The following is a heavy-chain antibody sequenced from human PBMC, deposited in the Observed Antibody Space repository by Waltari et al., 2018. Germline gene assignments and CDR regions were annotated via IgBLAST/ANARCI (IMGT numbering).Heavy chain of an antibody. V-gene: IGHV3-74*01. Sequence: EVQLVESGGVLVQPGGSLRLSCAASGFTFSSYWIHWVRQAPGKGLVWVSRINSDGSSTSYADSVKGRFTISRDNAKNTLYLQMNSLRAEDTAVYYCARVPLAVGSSYGYGDAFDIWGQGTMVTVSS. CDR2: INSDGSST. D-gene: IGHD5-18*01. CDR1: GFTFSSYW. CDR3: ARVPLAVGSSYGYGDAFDI. J-gene: IGHJ3*02.